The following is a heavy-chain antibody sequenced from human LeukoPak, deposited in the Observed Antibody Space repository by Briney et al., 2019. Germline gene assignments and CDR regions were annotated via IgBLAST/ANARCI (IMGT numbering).Heavy chain of an antibody. CDR1: GGSISSYY. Sequence: SETLSLTCTVSGGSISSYYWSWIRQPPGKGLEWIGYIYYSGSTNYNPSLKSRVTISVDTSKNQFSLKLSSVTAADTAVYYCARITGGPYNWFDPWGQGTLVTVSS. J-gene: IGHJ5*02. D-gene: IGHD1-14*01. CDR2: IYYSGST. CDR3: ARITGGPYNWFDP. V-gene: IGHV4-59*08.